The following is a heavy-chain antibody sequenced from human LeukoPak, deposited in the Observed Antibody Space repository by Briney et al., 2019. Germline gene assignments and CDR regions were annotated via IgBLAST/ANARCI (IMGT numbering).Heavy chain of an antibody. V-gene: IGHV3-21*01. J-gene: IGHJ4*02. CDR1: GFTFSSYS. CDR2: ISSSSSYI. Sequence: GSLRLSCAASGFTFSSYSMNWVRQAPGKGLEWVSSISSSSSYIYYADSVKGRFTISRDNAKNSLYLQMNSLRAEDTAVYYCARQKRGYYFDYWGQGTLVTVSS. CDR3: ARQKRGYYFDY.